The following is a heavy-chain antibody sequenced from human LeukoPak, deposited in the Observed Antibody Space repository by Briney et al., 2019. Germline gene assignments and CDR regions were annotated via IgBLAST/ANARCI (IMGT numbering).Heavy chain of an antibody. CDR2: ISYDGSNK. CDR1: GFTFSSYA. Sequence: GGSLRLSCAASGFTFSSYAMHWVRQAPGKGLEGVAVISYDGSNKYYADSVKGRFTISRDNSKNTLYLQMNSLRAEDTAVYYCARAPEELLWFGELAHYYYYGMDVWGQGTTVTVSS. J-gene: IGHJ6*02. CDR3: ARAPEELLWFGELAHYYYYGMDV. D-gene: IGHD3-10*01. V-gene: IGHV3-30*04.